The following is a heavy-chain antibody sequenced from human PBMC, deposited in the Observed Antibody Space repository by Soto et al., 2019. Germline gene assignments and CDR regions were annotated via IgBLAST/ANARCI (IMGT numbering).Heavy chain of an antibody. CDR3: ASPLSYDFWSGYDT. V-gene: IGHV4-59*08. D-gene: IGHD3-3*01. CDR2: IYYSGST. Sequence: SETLSLTSTVSGGSITSYYWSWLRQPPGKGLEWIGYIYYSGSTNYTPSLKSRVTISVDTSKNQFSLKLSSVTAADTAVYYCASPLSYDFWSGYDTWGQGTLVTVSS. CDR1: GGSITSYY. J-gene: IGHJ5*02.